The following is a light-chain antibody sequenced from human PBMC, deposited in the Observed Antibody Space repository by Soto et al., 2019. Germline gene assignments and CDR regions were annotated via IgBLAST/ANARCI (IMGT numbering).Light chain of an antibody. CDR1: QGISSY. Sequence: AIRMTQYPSSFSASTGDRVTITCRASQGISSYLAWYQQKPGQAPKLRIYAASTLHSGVPSRFNGSGSGTDFTLTISGLQSEDFATYYCRQYYSYPRFGQGTKVEL. V-gene: IGKV1-8*01. CDR3: RQYYSYPR. J-gene: IGKJ1*01. CDR2: AAS.